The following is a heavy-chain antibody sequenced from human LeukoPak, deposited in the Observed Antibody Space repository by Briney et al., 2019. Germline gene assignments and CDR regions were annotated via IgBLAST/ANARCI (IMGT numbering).Heavy chain of an antibody. J-gene: IGHJ3*02. CDR3: AKDRNSGYDAFDI. CDR1: GFTFSSYA. D-gene: IGHD3-22*01. Sequence: GGSLRLSCAASGFTFSSYAMNGVRQAPGKGLEWVSVISGSGGSTYYADSVKGRFTISRDNSKNTLYLHMNSLRAEDTALYYCAKDRNSGYDAFDIWGQGTMVTVSS. CDR2: ISGSGGST. V-gene: IGHV3-23*01.